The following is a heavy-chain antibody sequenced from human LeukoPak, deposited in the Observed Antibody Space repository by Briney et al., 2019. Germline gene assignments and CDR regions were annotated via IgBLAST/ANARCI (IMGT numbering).Heavy chain of an antibody. J-gene: IGHJ4*02. CDR3: ARANVLLWFGELRGPLDY. CDR1: GFTFSDYY. V-gene: IGHV3-11*04. D-gene: IGHD3-10*01. Sequence: GGSLRLSCAGSGFTFSDYYMSWIRQAPGKGLEWVPYISSSGSTIYYADSVKGRFTISRDNAKNSLYLQMNSLRAEDTAVYYCARANVLLWFGELRGPLDYWGQGTLVTVSS. CDR2: ISSSGSTI.